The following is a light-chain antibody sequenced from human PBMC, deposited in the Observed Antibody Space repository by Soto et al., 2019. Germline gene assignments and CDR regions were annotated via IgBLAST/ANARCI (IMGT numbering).Light chain of an antibody. Sequence: DIQMTQSPSSLSASVGDRVTITCRASQSIASYLNWYQQKPGKAPKILIYAASSLQSGVPSRFSGSGSGTDFTLIISSLQPEDFATYFCQQSYSTPITFGQGTRL. CDR1: QSIASY. J-gene: IGKJ5*01. CDR2: AAS. V-gene: IGKV1-39*01. CDR3: QQSYSTPIT.